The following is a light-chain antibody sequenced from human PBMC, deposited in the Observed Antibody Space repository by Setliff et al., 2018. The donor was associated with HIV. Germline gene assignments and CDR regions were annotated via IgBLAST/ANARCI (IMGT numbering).Light chain of an antibody. CDR3: SSYAITNTLP. CDR1: TSDVGGYNY. CDR2: EVR. Sequence: QSVLTQPASVSGSPGQSITISCTGTTSDVGGYNYVSWYQQHPGKAPKLIIYEVRNRPSGVSNHFSGSKSGNTASLTISGLQAEDEADYYCSSYAITNTLPFGTGTKGTVL. V-gene: IGLV2-14*01. J-gene: IGLJ1*01.